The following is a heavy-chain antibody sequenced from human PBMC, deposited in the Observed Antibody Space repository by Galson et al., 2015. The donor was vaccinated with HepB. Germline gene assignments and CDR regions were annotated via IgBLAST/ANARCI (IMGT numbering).Heavy chain of an antibody. J-gene: IGHJ3*02. CDR1: GYTFTSYG. D-gene: IGHD3-22*01. V-gene: IGHV1-18*01. CDR2: ISAYNGNT. CDR3: ARELGYDSSGYTAFDI. Sequence: SVKVSCKASGYTFTSYGISWVRQAPGQGLEWMGWISAYNGNTNYAQKLQGRVTMTTDTSTSTAYMELRSLRSDDTAMYYCARELGYDSSGYTAFDIWGQGTMVTVSS.